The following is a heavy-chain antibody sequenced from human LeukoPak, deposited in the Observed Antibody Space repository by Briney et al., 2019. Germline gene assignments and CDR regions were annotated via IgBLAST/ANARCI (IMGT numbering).Heavy chain of an antibody. Sequence: QAGGSLSLSCGLSGFTLSTFVMSWDRPAPGKGLEWGSAIRGSGGSTYYADSATGRFTISRDNSKNTLYLQMNSLSAEDTAVYYCAKDATAIQLWFADWGQGTLVTVSS. CDR3: AKDATAIQLWFAD. V-gene: IGHV3-23*01. CDR2: IRGSGGST. J-gene: IGHJ4*02. CDR1: GFTLSTFV. D-gene: IGHD5-18*01.